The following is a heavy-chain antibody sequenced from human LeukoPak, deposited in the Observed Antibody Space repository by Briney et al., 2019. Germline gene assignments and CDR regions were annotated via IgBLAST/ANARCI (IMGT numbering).Heavy chain of an antibody. CDR2: IYYSGRT. J-gene: IGHJ4*02. D-gene: IGHD3-10*01. CDR3: AREWGYYGSGFDY. CDR1: GGSISSSSYY. V-gene: IGHV4-39*07. Sequence: SETLSLTCTVSGGSISSSSYYWGWIRKPPGKGLGWIGSIYYSGRTYYNPSLKSRVTISVDKSKNQFSLKLSSVTAADTAVYYCAREWGYYGSGFDYWGQGTLVTVSS.